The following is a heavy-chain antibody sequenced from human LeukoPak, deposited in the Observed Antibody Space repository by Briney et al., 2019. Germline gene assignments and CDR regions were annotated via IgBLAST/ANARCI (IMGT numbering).Heavy chain of an antibody. CDR1: GYTFTSYG. Sequence: ASVKVSCKASGYTFTSYGISWVRQAPGQGPEWMGWISAYNGNTNYAQRLQGRVTMTTDTSTSTAYMELRSLRSDDTAVYYCARDSHGYWFDYWGQGTLVTVSS. J-gene: IGHJ4*02. D-gene: IGHD5-18*01. CDR2: ISAYNGNT. V-gene: IGHV1-18*01. CDR3: ARDSHGYWFDY.